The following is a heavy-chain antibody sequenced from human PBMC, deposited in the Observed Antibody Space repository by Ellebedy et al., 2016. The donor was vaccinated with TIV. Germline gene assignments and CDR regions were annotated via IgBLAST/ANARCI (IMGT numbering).Heavy chain of an antibody. CDR1: GFTFSSYA. CDR3: AREGENGSYGMDV. V-gene: IGHV3-30-3*01. CDR2: ISYDGSNK. D-gene: IGHD2-21*01. Sequence: GGSLRLSCAASGFTFSSYAMHWVRQAPGKGLEWVAVISYDGSNKYYADSVKGRFTISRDNSKNALYLQMNSLRAEDTAVYYCAREGENGSYGMDVWGQGTTVTVSS. J-gene: IGHJ6*02.